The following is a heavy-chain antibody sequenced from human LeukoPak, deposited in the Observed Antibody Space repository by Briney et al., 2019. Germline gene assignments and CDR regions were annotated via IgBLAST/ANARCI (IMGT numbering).Heavy chain of an antibody. J-gene: IGHJ4*02. D-gene: IGHD1-26*01. Sequence: PGGSRRLSCAASAFTFSSYAMTWVSQAPGKGLEWVSGIGASGTYYADSVKGRFTISRDNSRNTLYLQMNSLRAEDTAVYYCAKDHGSGSQIGWGEGTLVTVSS. CDR2: IGASGT. CDR3: AKDHGSGSQIG. V-gene: IGHV3-23*01. CDR1: AFTFSSYA.